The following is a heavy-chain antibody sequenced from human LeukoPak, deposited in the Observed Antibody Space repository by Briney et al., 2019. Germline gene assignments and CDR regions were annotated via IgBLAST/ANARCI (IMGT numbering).Heavy chain of an antibody. D-gene: IGHD3-3*01. CDR2: INHSGST. CDR1: GGSFSGYY. CDR3: ARGRPHYDFWSGFQYYYYMDV. V-gene: IGHV4-34*01. Sequence: PSETLSLTCAVYGGSFSGYYWSWIRQPPGKGLEWIGEINHSGSTNYNPSLKSRVTISVDTSKNQFSLKLSSVTAADTAVYYCARGRPHYDFWSGFQYYYYMDVWGKGTTVTVSS. J-gene: IGHJ6*03.